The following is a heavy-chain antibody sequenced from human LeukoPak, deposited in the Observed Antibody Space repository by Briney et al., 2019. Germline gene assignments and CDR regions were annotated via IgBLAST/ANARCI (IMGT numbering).Heavy chain of an antibody. CDR3: ARHIRGNPCDC. CDR1: GFIFDDSF. V-gene: IGHV3-43*01. D-gene: IGHD1-14*01. CDR2: ISRDGSTP. J-gene: IGHJ4*02. Sequence: GGSLRLSCVAYGFIFDDSFRHWVRQAPGKGLEWISLISRDGSTPYYADSVKGRFTISIDNSKNSLFLQMNSLTPEDTAVYYFARHIRGNPCDCWVRGTLVTVSS.